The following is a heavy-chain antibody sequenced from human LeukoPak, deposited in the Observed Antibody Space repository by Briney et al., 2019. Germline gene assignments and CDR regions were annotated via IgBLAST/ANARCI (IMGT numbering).Heavy chain of an antibody. Sequence: GASVKVSCKASGYTFISYGISWVRQAPGQGLEWMGWISSHNGYAKYAQKFQGRVTMTTDTSMSTAYMELGSLRSDDTAVYYCARRRAVAGVNWFDPWGQGTLVTVSS. CDR2: ISSHNGYA. D-gene: IGHD6-19*01. CDR3: ARRRAVAGVNWFDP. CDR1: GYTFISYG. V-gene: IGHV1-18*01. J-gene: IGHJ5*02.